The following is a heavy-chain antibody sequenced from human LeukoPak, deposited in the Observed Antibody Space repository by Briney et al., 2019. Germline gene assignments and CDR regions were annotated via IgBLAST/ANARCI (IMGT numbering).Heavy chain of an antibody. CDR1: GGSISSYY. Sequence: ASETLSLTCTVSGGSISSYYWSWIRQPPGKGLEWIGYIYTSGSTNYNPSLKSRVTISVDTSKNQFSLKLSSVTAADTAVYYCARADYRGSRSNYYYMDVWGKGTTVTVSS. V-gene: IGHV4-4*09. CDR3: ARADYRGSRSNYYYMDV. CDR2: IYTSGST. D-gene: IGHD4-23*01. J-gene: IGHJ6*03.